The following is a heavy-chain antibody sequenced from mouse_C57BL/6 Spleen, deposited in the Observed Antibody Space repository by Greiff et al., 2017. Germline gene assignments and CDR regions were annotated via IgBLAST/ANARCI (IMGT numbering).Heavy chain of an antibody. CDR3: ARNYYGSSYFDH. V-gene: IGHV2-2*01. J-gene: IGHJ2*01. D-gene: IGHD1-1*01. CDR1: GFSLTSYG. Sequence: VQLQQSGPGLVQPSQSLSITCTVSGFSLTSYGVHWVRQSPGKGLEWLGVIWSGGSTDYNAAFISRLSISKDNSKSQVFFKMNSLQADDTAIYYCARNYYGSSYFDHWGQGTTLTVSS. CDR2: IWSGGST.